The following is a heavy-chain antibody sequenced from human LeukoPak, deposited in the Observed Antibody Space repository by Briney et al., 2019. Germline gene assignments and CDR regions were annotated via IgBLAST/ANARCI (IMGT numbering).Heavy chain of an antibody. CDR3: ARELSSIAAQYYFDY. J-gene: IGHJ4*02. CDR2: ISAYNGNT. CDR1: GYTFTSYG. V-gene: IGHV1-18*01. Sequence: ASVKVSCNASGYTFTSYGISWVRQAPGQGLEWMGWISAYNGNTSYAQKLQGRVTMATDTSTSTAYMELSSLRSEDTAVYYCARELSSIAAQYYFDYWGQGTLVTVSS. D-gene: IGHD6-6*01.